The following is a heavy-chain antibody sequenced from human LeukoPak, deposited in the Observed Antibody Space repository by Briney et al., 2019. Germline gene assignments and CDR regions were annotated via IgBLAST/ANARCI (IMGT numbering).Heavy chain of an antibody. CDR3: AKASSSSWGSIDY. CDR2: ISWNSGSI. D-gene: IGHD6-13*01. CDR1: GFTFDDYA. J-gene: IGHJ4*02. V-gene: IGHV3-9*03. Sequence: PGGSLRLSCAASGFTFDDYAMHWVRQAPGKDLEWVSGISWNSGSIGYADSVKGRFTISRDNAKNSLYLQMNSLRAEDMALYYCAKASSSSWGSIDYWGQGTLVTVSS.